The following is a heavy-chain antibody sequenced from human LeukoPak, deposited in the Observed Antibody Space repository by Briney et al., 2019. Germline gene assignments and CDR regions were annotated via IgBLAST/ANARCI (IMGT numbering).Heavy chain of an antibody. D-gene: IGHD3-10*01. J-gene: IGHJ6*03. V-gene: IGHV3-30*02. CDR1: GFTFSSYG. CDR3: AKALRGAKYYYYMDV. CDR2: IRYDGSNK. Sequence: PGGSLRLSCAASGFTFSSYGMHWVRQAPGKGLEWVAFIRYDGSNKYYADSVKGRFTISRDNSKNTLYLQMNSLRAEDTAVYYCAKALRGAKYYYYMDVWGKGTTVTISS.